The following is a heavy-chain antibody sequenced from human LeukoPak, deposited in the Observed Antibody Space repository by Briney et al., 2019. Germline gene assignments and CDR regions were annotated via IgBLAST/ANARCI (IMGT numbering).Heavy chain of an antibody. D-gene: IGHD6-13*01. CDR2: ISSSSSYI. CDR3: ATLTRIAAATHAFDI. Sequence: GGSLRLSCAASGFTFSSYSMNWVRQAPGKGLEWVSSISSSSSYIYYADSVKGRFTISRDNAKNSLYLQMNSLRAEDTAVYYCATLTRIAAATHAFDIWGQGTMVTVSS. J-gene: IGHJ3*02. V-gene: IGHV3-21*01. CDR1: GFTFSSYS.